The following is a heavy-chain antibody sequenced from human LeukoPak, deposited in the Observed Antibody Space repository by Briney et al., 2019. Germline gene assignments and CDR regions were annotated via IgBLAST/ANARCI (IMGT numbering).Heavy chain of an antibody. CDR1: GGTFSSYA. J-gene: IGHJ4*02. V-gene: IGHV1-69*05. D-gene: IGHD2-15*01. CDR2: IIPIFGTA. Sequence: SVKVSCKASGGTFSSYAISWVRQAPGQGLEWMGGIIPIFGTANYAQKFQGRVTITTDESTSTAYMELSSLRSEDTAVYYCARGKLLIISPQGGYFDYWGQGTLVTVSS. CDR3: ARGKLLIISPQGGYFDY.